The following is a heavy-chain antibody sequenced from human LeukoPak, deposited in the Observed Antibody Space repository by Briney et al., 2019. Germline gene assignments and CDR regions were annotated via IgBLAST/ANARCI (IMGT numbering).Heavy chain of an antibody. J-gene: IGHJ4*02. CDR2: IDEGGSNA. V-gene: IGHV3-74*03. Sequence: GGSLRLSCAASGFTFSNHWMHWVRHAPGKGLVWVSRIDEGGSNAMYADSVKGRFSISRDNAKNTVNLQMNSLRDEDTRVYYCIRDEALWRLDYWGQGTLVTVSS. CDR3: IRDEALWRLDY. D-gene: IGHD2-21*01. CDR1: GFTFSNHW.